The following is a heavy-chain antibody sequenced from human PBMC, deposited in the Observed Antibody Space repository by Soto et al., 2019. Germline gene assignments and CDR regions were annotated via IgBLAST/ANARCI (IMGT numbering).Heavy chain of an antibody. J-gene: IGHJ4*02. V-gene: IGHV4-59*01. CDR1: GATISTYY. CDR3: VREAYIGYGHAIDH. CDR2: NYHSGTT. Sequence: SETLSLTCAVSGATISTYYWSWIRQPPGKGLEWIGYNYHSGTTNYNPSLKSRVTISVDTSKNQFSLRLTSVTAADTAIYYCVREAYIGYGHAIDHWGQGTLDTVSS. D-gene: IGHD5-12*01.